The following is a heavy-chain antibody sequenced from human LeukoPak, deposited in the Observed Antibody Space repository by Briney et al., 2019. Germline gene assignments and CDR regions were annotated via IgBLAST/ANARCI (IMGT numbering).Heavy chain of an antibody. V-gene: IGHV1-18*01. Sequence: RASVKVSCKASGYTFTSYAMHWVRQAPGQGLEWMGWISAYNGNTNYAQKLQGRVTMTTDTSTSTAYMELRSLRSDDTAVYYCARDFTGTDYGYYYYYYMDVWGKGTTVTISS. CDR2: ISAYNGNT. D-gene: IGHD4-17*01. CDR1: GYTFTSYA. J-gene: IGHJ6*03. CDR3: ARDFTGTDYGYYYYYYMDV.